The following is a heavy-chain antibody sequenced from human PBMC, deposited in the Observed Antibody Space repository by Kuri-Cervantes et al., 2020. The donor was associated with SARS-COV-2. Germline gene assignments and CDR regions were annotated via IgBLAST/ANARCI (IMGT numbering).Heavy chain of an antibody. D-gene: IGHD6-6*01. CDR3: ARLEAARPEYYFDY. Sequence: GGSLRLSCRVSGYRFTTYWIAWVRQMPGKGLEWMGIIYPGDSDTRYSPSFQGQVTISADKSISTAYPQWSSLKASDTAMYYCARLEAARPEYYFDYWGQGTLVTVSS. CDR2: IYPGDSDT. V-gene: IGHV5-51*01. CDR1: GYRFTTYW. J-gene: IGHJ4*02.